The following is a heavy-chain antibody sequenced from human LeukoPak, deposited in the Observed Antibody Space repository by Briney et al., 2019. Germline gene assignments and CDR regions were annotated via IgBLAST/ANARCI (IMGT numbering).Heavy chain of an antibody. CDR3: GRTPYDSSGYYDDFDY. J-gene: IGHJ4*02. CDR1: GGSFSGYY. Sequence: PSETLSLTCAVYGGSFSGYYWSWIRQPPGKGLEWIGEINHSGSTNYNPSLKSRVTISVDTSKNQFSLKLSSVTAADTAVYYCGRTPYDSSGYYDDFDYWGQGTLVTVSS. V-gene: IGHV4-34*01. CDR2: INHSGST. D-gene: IGHD3-22*01.